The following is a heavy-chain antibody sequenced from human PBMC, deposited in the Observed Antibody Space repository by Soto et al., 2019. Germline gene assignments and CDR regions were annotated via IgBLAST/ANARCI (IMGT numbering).Heavy chain of an antibody. D-gene: IGHD6-19*01. CDR2: INHSGST. CDR1: GGSFSGYY. Sequence: QVQLQQWGAGLLKPSETLSLTCAVYGGSFSGYYWSWIRQPPGKGLEWIGEINHSGSTNYNPSLKSRVTISVDTSKNQFSLNLTSVTAADTAVYYCARGYSVAVPAGGLWGQGTLVTVSS. V-gene: IGHV4-34*01. CDR3: ARGYSVAVPAGGL. J-gene: IGHJ4*02.